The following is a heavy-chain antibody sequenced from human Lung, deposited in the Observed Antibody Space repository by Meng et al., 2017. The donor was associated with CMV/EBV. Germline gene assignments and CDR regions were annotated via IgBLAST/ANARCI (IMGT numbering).Heavy chain of an antibody. D-gene: IGHD5-12*01. Sequence: GESLKISCAASGFTFTSYAMNWVRQAPGKGLEWVSSITGGGNYIYYADSVKGRFSVSRDNAKNSLYLQMNSLRAEDTAVYYCARGRGLVATIVQYYLDDWGQGXLVTVSS. CDR3: ARGRGLVATIVQYYLDD. J-gene: IGHJ4*02. CDR2: ITGGGNYI. V-gene: IGHV3-21*01. CDR1: GFTFTSYA.